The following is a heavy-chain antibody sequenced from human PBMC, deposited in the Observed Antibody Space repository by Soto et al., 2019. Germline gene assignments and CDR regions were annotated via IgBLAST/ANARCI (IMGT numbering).Heavy chain of an antibody. V-gene: IGHV1-2*04. D-gene: IGHD3-16*02. Sequence: GASVKVSCKASGYTFTGYYMHWVRQAPGQGLEWMGWINPNSGGTNYAQKFQGWVTMTRDTSISTAYMELSRLRSDDTAVYYCARGIMITFGGVIATYNWFDPWGQGTLVTVSS. CDR2: INPNSGGT. CDR3: ARGIMITFGGVIATYNWFDP. J-gene: IGHJ5*02. CDR1: GYTFTGYY.